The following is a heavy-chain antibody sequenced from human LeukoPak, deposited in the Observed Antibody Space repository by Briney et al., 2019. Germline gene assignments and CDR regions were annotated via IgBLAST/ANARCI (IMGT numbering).Heavy chain of an antibody. D-gene: IGHD4-23*01. CDR1: GFNFSSYS. J-gene: IGHJ4*02. CDR2: ISSSSSYI. CDR3: ARDDTVVTPGDY. V-gene: IGHV3-21*01. Sequence: GGSLGLSCAASGFNFSSYSMNWVRQAPGKGLEWVSSISSSSSYIYYADSVKGRFTISRDNAKNSLYLQMNSLRAEDTAVYYCARDDTVVTPGDYWGQGTLVTVSS.